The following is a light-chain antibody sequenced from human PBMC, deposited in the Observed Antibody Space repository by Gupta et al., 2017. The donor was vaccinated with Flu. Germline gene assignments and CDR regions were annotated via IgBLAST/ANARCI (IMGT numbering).Light chain of an antibody. CDR1: SSYVGGYNY. Sequence: ITISCTGTSSYVGGYNYVSWYQQHPGTAPKLLMFEVSNRPSGVPNRFSGSKSGTTASLTINGLQAEDEADYYCTSYKNSQTRVVFGGGTKITVL. V-gene: IGLV2-14*01. CDR2: EVS. CDR3: TSYKNSQTRVV. J-gene: IGLJ2*01.